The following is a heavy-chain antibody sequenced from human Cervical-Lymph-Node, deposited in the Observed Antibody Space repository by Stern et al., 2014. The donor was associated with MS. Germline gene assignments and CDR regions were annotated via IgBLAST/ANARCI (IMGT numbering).Heavy chain of an antibody. CDR3: ARVLSLATSDS. Sequence: VQLEESGAGIRKPSDSVKLSCNASGYTFTNYYMYWVRKGPGQGLELVALFSPSGGKTTYAQRFQGRVTVTGDTSTSTVYMELTGLRSEDTAVYYCARVLSLATSDSWGQGTLVIVSS. V-gene: IGHV1-46*01. CDR2: FSPSGGKT. D-gene: IGHD1-1*01. J-gene: IGHJ4*02. CDR1: GYTFTNYY.